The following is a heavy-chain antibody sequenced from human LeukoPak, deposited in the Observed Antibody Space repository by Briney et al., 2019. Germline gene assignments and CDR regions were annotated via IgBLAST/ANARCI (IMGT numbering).Heavy chain of an antibody. D-gene: IGHD2-21*02. CDR3: ARDNLVTYYYYGMDV. J-gene: IGHJ6*02. V-gene: IGHV4-34*01. Sequence: SETLSLTCAVYGGSFSGYYWSWIRQPPGKGLEWIGEINHSGSTNYNPSLKSRVAISVDTSKNQFSLKLSSVTAADTAVYYCARDNLVTYYYYGMDVWGQGTTVTVSS. CDR1: GGSFSGYY. CDR2: INHSGST.